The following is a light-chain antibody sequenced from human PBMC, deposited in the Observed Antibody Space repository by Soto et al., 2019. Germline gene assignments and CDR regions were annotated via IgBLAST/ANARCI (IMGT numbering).Light chain of an antibody. V-gene: IGLV2-14*01. CDR3: FSYTTSSAPYV. Sequence: QSALTQPASVSGSPGQSITISCTGTTSDVGGYNYVSWYQQHPGKAPKLMIYEVSNRPSGVSNRFSGSKSGNTASLTISGLQAEDEAAYYCFSYTTSSAPYVFGTATKLTVL. CDR2: EVS. CDR1: TSDVGGYNY. J-gene: IGLJ1*01.